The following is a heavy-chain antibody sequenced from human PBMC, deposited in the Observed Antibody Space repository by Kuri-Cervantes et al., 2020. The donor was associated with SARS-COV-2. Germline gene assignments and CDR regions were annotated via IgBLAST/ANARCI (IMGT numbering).Heavy chain of an antibody. J-gene: IGHJ4*02. V-gene: IGHV3-9*01. Sequence: LSLTCAASGFTFDDYAMHWVRQAPGKGLEWVSGISWNSGSIGYADSVKGRFTISRDNAKNSLYLQMNSLRVEDTALYYCARDWGAIFGVATQFDYWGQGTLVTVSS. D-gene: IGHD3-3*01. CDR1: GFTFDDYA. CDR3: ARDWGAIFGVATQFDY. CDR2: ISWNSGSI.